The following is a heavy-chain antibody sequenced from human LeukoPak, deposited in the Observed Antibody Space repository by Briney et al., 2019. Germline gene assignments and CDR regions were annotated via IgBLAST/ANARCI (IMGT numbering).Heavy chain of an antibody. CDR2: VSGSGETT. CDR1: AFTFSNYA. Sequence: GGSLRLSCAVSAFTFSNYAMTWVRQAPGKGLEWVSAVSGSGETTYYADSVKGRFTISRDNSKNTLYLRMLTLRADDTAVYYCAKGPVVPSSSYCFDSWGQGTLVTVSS. CDR3: AKGPVVPSSSYCFDS. D-gene: IGHD2-2*01. J-gene: IGHJ4*02. V-gene: IGHV3-23*01.